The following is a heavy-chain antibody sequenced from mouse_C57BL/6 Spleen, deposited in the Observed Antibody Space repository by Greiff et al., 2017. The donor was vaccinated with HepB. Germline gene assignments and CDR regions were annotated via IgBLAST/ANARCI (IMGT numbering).Heavy chain of an antibody. J-gene: IGHJ3*01. Sequence: EVKLVESGGGLVQPGGSLKLSCAASGFTFSDYYMYWVRQTPEKRLEWVAYISTGGGSTYYPDTVKGRFTITRDNAKNTLYLQMSRLKSEDTAMYYCARLDDYDEEAWFAYWGQGTLVTVSA. CDR3: ARLDDYDEEAWFAY. CDR1: GFTFSDYY. CDR2: ISTGGGST. V-gene: IGHV5-12*01. D-gene: IGHD2-4*01.